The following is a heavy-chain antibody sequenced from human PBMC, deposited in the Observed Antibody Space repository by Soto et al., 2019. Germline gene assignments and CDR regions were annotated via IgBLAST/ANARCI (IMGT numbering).Heavy chain of an antibody. Sequence: EVQLLESGGGLVQPGGSLRLSCAASGFTFSNYAMSWVRQAPGKGLEWVSTISGSGGNTYYADSVKGRFTISRDNSKNTLYLQMNSLRAEDTAVYYCAKGDYSYGHYYYIMDVWGQGTTVTVSS. D-gene: IGHD5-18*01. CDR1: GFTFSNYA. CDR2: ISGSGGNT. CDR3: AKGDYSYGHYYYIMDV. J-gene: IGHJ6*02. V-gene: IGHV3-23*01.